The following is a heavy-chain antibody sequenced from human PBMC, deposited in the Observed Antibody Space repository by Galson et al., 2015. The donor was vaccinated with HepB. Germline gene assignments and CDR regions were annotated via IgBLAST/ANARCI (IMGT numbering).Heavy chain of an antibody. D-gene: IGHD3-22*01. CDR1: GFTFSNAW. CDR2: IKRKTDGGTT. V-gene: IGHV3-15*01. CDR3: TRDRHYYYDSSGYYYLRPPGQN. J-gene: IGHJ4*02. Sequence: SLRLSCAASGFTFSNAWMSWVRQAPGKGLEWVGRIKRKTDGGTTDYAAPVKGRFTISRDDSKNTLYLQMNSLKTEDTAVYYCTRDRHYYYDSSGYYYLRPPGQNWGQGTLVTVSS.